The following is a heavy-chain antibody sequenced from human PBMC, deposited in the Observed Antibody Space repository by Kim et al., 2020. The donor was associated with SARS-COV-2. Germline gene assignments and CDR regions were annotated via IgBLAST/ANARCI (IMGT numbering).Heavy chain of an antibody. CDR1: GGTFSSYA. V-gene: IGHV1-69*13. CDR3: AGDVPMVRGVIITPRGDYYYYGMDV. J-gene: IGHJ6*02. CDR2: IIPIFGTA. D-gene: IGHD3-10*01. Sequence: SVKVSCKASGGTFSSYAISWVRQAPGQGLEWMGGIIPIFGTANYAQKFQGRVTITADESTSTAYMELSSLRSEDTAVYYCAGDVPMVRGVIITPRGDYYYYGMDVWGQGTTVTVSS.